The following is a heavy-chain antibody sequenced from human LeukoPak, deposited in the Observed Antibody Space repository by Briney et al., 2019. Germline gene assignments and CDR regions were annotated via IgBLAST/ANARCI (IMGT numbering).Heavy chain of an antibody. CDR1: GGSLSSYY. D-gene: IGHD3-10*01. CDR3: ARWYGSGSYDY. V-gene: IGHV4-4*07. Sequence: PSETLSLTCTVSGGSLSSYYWSWIRQPAGKGLEWIGRIYSSGSTNYNPSLKSRITMSVDTSKNQFSLKLNSVTAADTAVYYCARWYGSGSYDYWGQGTLVTVSS. J-gene: IGHJ4*02. CDR2: IYSSGST.